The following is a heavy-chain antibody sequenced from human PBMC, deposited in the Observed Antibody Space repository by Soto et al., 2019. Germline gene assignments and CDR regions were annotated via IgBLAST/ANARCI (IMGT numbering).Heavy chain of an antibody. CDR3: TTSPLQWGGYKPN. J-gene: IGHJ4*02. Sequence: PGGSLRLSCAASGFTFSNAWMNWVRQAPGKGLEWVGRIKSKTDGGTTDYAAPVKGRFTISRDDSKNTLYLQMNSLKTEDTAVYYCTTSPLQWGGYKPNWGQGTLVTVSS. V-gene: IGHV3-15*07. CDR1: GFTFSNAW. CDR2: IKSKTDGGTT. D-gene: IGHD5-18*01.